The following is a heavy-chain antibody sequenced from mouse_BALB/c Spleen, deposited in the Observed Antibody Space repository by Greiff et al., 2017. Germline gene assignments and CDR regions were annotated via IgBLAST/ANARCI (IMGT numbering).Heavy chain of an antibody. CDR2: IYPGDGDT. V-gene: IGHV1-87*01. Sequence: QVQLKESGAELARPGASVKLSCKASGYTFTSYWMQWVKQRPGQGLEWIGAIYPGDGDTRYTQKFKGKATLTADKSSSTAYMQLSSLASEDSAVYYCARSSLTATSDYWGQGTTLTVSS. D-gene: IGHD1-2*01. CDR1: GYTFTSYW. J-gene: IGHJ2*01. CDR3: ARSSLTATSDY.